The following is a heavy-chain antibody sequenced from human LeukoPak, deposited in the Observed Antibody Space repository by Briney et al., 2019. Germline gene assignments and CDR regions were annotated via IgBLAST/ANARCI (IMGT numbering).Heavy chain of an antibody. D-gene: IGHD4-23*01. Sequence: PSETLSLTCAVYGGSFSGYYWSWIRQPPGKGLEWIGEINHSGSTNYNPSLKSRVTISVDTSKNQFSLKLSSVTAADTAVYYCARARLGGNSNWFDPWGQGTLVTVSS. J-gene: IGHJ5*02. CDR3: ARARLGGNSNWFDP. CDR1: GGSFSGYY. CDR2: INHSGST. V-gene: IGHV4-34*01.